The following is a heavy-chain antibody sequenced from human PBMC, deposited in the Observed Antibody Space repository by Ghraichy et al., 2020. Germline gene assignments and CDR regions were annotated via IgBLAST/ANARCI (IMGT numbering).Heavy chain of an antibody. Sequence: GGSLRLSCAASGFTFSSYAMSWVRQAPGRGLEWVSAISGSGGNTYYADSVKGRFTISRDSSKNTLYLQMNSLRAEDTAVYYCAKFSSGSGFPDAFDMWGQGTMVTVSS. CDR2: ISGSGGNT. D-gene: IGHD3-10*01. CDR1: GFTFSSYA. J-gene: IGHJ3*02. V-gene: IGHV3-23*01. CDR3: AKFSSGSGFPDAFDM.